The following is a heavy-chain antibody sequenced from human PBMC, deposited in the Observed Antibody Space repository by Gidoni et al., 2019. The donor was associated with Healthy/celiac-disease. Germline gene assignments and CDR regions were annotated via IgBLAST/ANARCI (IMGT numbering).Heavy chain of an antibody. J-gene: IGHJ5*02. CDR2: LNQSGST. Sequence: QVQLQQCGAGLLKPSETLSRTCAVYGGSFSGYYWSWIRQPPGKGLEWIGELNQSGSTTYSPSLKSRVTISVETSKNQFSLKLSSVTAADTAVYYCARDRVVVVAATPGGGWFDPWGQGTLVTVSS. V-gene: IGHV4-34*01. D-gene: IGHD2-15*01. CDR3: ARDRVVVVAATPGGGWFDP. CDR1: GGSFSGYY.